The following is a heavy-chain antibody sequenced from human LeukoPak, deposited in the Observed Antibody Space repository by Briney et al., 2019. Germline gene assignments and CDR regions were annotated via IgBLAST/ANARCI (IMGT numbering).Heavy chain of an antibody. J-gene: IGHJ4*02. Sequence: SETLSLTCTVSGGSVSSGSYYWSWIRQPPGKGLEWIGYIYYSGSTNYNPSLKSRVTTSVDTSKNQFSLKLSSVTAADTAVYYCARTGGYSYGFLDYWGQGTLVTVSS. CDR1: GGSVSSGSYY. D-gene: IGHD5-18*01. V-gene: IGHV4-61*01. CDR3: ARTGGYSYGFLDY. CDR2: IYYSGST.